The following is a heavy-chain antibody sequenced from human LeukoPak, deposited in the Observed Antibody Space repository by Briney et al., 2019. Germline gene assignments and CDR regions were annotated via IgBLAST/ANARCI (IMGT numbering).Heavy chain of an antibody. CDR2: IKQDGSEE. Sequence: GGSLRLSCAASGFTFSSYWMAWVRQAPGKGLEWVANIKQDGSEEYYVDSVKGRFTISRDNAKNSLYLQMNSLRAEDTAVYYCARQLGGPSYYYYGMDVWGQGTTVTVSS. V-gene: IGHV3-7*03. CDR3: ARQLGGPSYYYYGMDV. J-gene: IGHJ6*02. CDR1: GFTFSSYW. D-gene: IGHD7-27*01.